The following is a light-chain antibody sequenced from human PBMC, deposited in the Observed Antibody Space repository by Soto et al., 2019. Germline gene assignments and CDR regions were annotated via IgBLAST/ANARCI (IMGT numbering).Light chain of an antibody. V-gene: IGKV4-1*01. CDR1: QSVFHSANNMNY. Sequence: DTVMTQSPDSLAVSLGERATINCKSSQSVFHSANNMNYLAWYQQKPGQSPKLLISWASIRDSGVPDRFSGSGSGTDFTLTINSLQAEDAAVYYCLQFYNTLPYTFGQGTRLEIK. CDR3: LQFYNTLPYT. CDR2: WAS. J-gene: IGKJ2*01.